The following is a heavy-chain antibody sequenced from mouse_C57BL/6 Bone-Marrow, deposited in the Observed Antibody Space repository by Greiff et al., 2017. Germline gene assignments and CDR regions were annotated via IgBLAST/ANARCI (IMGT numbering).Heavy chain of an antibody. CDR2: ISTYYGDA. CDR3: AKEGNHDYDSSHYYSNPYYFDY. D-gene: IGHD2-5*01. Sequence: VQLQQSGPELVRPGVSVKISCKGSGYTFTDYAMHWVKQRHAKSLEWIGVISTYYGDASYNQKFKDKATMTVDKSSCTAYMGLARLTSEVSAVYYCAKEGNHDYDSSHYYSNPYYFDYWGQGTTLTVSS. CDR1: GYTFTDYA. J-gene: IGHJ2*01. V-gene: IGHV1-67*01.